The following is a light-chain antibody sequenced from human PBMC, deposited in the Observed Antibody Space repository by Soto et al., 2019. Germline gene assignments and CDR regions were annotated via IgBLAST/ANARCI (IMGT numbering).Light chain of an antibody. J-gene: IGKJ1*01. CDR2: GAS. CDR3: QQYGSSRGT. V-gene: IGKV3-20*01. Sequence: EIVMTQSPATLSVSPGERVTLSCRASQSVGSNLAWYQQKPGQAPRLLIYGASSRATGIPDRFSGSGSGTDFTLTISRLEPEDFAVYYCQQYGSSRGTFGQGTKVDIK. CDR1: QSVGSN.